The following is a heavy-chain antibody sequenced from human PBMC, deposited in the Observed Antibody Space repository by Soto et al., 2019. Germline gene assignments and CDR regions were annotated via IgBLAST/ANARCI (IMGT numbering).Heavy chain of an antibody. V-gene: IGHV3-30*18. CDR1: GFTFSSYG. D-gene: IGHD2-8*02. Sequence: GGSLRLSCAASGFTFSSYGMHWVRQAPGKGLEWVAVISYDGSNKYYADSVKGRFTISRDNSKNTLYLQMNSLRAEETAVYYCAKGGGTVSFYGMDVWGQGTTVTVSS. CDR3: AKGGGTVSFYGMDV. CDR2: ISYDGSNK. J-gene: IGHJ6*02.